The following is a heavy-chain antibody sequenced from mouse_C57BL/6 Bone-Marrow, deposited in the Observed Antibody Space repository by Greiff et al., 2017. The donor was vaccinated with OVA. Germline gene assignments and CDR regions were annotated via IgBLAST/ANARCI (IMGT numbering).Heavy chain of an antibody. CDR1: GYTFTSYG. CDR2: IYPRSGNT. Sequence: VQLVESGAELARPGASVKLSCKASGYTFTSYGISWVKQRTGQGLEWIGEIYPRSGNTNYNEKFKGKATLTADKSSSTAYMELLSLTSEDSAVYFFAIYDGYYDAMDYWGQGTSVTVSS. CDR3: AIYDGYYDAMDY. V-gene: IGHV1-81*01. J-gene: IGHJ4*01. D-gene: IGHD2-3*01.